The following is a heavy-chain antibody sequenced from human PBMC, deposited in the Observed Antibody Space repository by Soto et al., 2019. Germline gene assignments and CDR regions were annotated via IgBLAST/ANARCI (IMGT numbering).Heavy chain of an antibody. Sequence: PGGSLRLSCAASGLTFINAWMNWVRQAPGKGLEWVGRLKSNIDGGTTVYAAPVEGRFTVSRDDSRNTLYLQMNSLKAEDTAVYSCTTARTGFSSWGQGTLVTVSS. V-gene: IGHV3-15*01. D-gene: IGHD3-3*01. CDR1: GLTFINAW. CDR3: TTARTGFSS. CDR2: LKSNIDGGTT. J-gene: IGHJ5*02.